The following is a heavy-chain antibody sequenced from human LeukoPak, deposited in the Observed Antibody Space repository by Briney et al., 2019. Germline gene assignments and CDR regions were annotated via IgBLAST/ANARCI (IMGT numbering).Heavy chain of an antibody. J-gene: IGHJ6*02. D-gene: IGHD3-22*01. CDR1: GGTFSSYA. CDR3: ARAHYDSSGYYYYYYYGMDV. CDR2: ISAYNGNT. V-gene: IGHV1-18*01. Sequence: GSSVKVSCKASGGTFSSYAISWVRQAPGQGLEWMGWISAYNGNTNYAQKLQGRVTMTTDTSTSTAYMELRSLRSDDTTVYYCARAHYDSSGYYYYYYYGMDVWGQGTTVTVSS.